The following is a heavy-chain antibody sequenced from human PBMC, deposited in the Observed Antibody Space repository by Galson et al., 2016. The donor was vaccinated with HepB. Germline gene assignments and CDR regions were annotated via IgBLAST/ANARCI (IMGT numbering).Heavy chain of an antibody. J-gene: IGHJ3*02. Sequence: SLRLSCAASGFSFSDFSMHWFRQAPGKGLEWVSGISGDGGSTYFADSVRGRFTISRDNSKNTVDLQMNSLRAEDTAVYYCAGSYSGRKGASDIWGQGTMVTVSS. CDR2: ISGDGGST. CDR1: GFSFSDFS. CDR3: AGSYSGRKGASDI. V-gene: IGHV3-23*01. D-gene: IGHD1-26*01.